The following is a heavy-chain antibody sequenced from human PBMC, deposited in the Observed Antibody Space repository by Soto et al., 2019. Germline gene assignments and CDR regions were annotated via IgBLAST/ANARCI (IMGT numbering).Heavy chain of an antibody. J-gene: IGHJ4*02. Sequence: QVQLVESGGGVVQPGRSLRLSCAASGFTFSNYGMHWVRQPPGKGLECVAALSYDGSNKYYPDSVKGRFTISRDNSKNTLYLQMNSLRPEDTAVYYCAKDSLSSGQADIDYWGQGTLVTVSS. CDR2: LSYDGSNK. CDR1: GFTFSNYG. V-gene: IGHV3-30*18. CDR3: AKDSLSSGQADIDY. D-gene: IGHD6-19*01.